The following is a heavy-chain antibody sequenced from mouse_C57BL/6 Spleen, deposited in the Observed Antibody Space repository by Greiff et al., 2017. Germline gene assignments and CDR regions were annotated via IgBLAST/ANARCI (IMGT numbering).Heavy chain of an antibody. CDR1: GYTFTDYE. CDR2: IDPETGGT. CDR3: TRYPRYYYGSGLDY. D-gene: IGHD1-1*01. J-gene: IGHJ2*01. Sequence: QVQLQQSGAELVRPGASVTLSCKASGYTFTDYEMHWVKQTPVHGLEWIGAIDPETGGTAYNQKFKGKAILTADKSSSTAYMELRSLTSEDSAVYYCTRYPRYYYGSGLDYWGQGTTLTVSS. V-gene: IGHV1-15*01.